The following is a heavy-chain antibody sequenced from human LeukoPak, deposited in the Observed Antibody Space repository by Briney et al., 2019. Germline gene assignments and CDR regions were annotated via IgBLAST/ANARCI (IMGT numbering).Heavy chain of an antibody. J-gene: IGHJ4*02. Sequence: GGSLRLSCAASGFTFSSYGMHWVRQAPGKGLEWVAVIWYDGSNKYYADSVKGRFTISRDNSKNMLYLQMNSLRVEDTAVYYCVRQYSYDSSGYYPWDYWGQGTLVTVSS. CDR3: VRQYSYDSSGYYPWDY. D-gene: IGHD3-22*01. CDR2: IWYDGSNK. V-gene: IGHV3-33*01. CDR1: GFTFSSYG.